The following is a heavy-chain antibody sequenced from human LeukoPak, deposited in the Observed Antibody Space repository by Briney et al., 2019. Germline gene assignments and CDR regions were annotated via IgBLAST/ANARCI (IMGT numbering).Heavy chain of an antibody. CDR1: GGSFSGYY. Sequence: PSETLSLTCAVYGGSFSGYYWSWIRQPPGKGLEWIGEINHSGSTNYNPSLKSRVTISVDTSKNQFSLKLSSVTAADTAVYYCARGGLGELGYWGQGTLVTVSS. CDR2: INHSGST. J-gene: IGHJ4*02. V-gene: IGHV4-34*01. D-gene: IGHD3-10*01. CDR3: ARGGLGELGY.